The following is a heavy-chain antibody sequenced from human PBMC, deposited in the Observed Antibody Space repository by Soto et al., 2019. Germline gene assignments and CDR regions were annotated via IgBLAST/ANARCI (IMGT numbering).Heavy chain of an antibody. D-gene: IGHD6-19*01. CDR3: ARDRYSSGWSHNWFDP. J-gene: IGHJ5*02. CDR2: IYSGGST. Sequence: VGSLRLSCAASGFTVSSNYMSWVRQAPGKGLEWVSVIYSGGSTYYADSVKGRFTISRDNSKSTLYLQMNSLRAEDTAVYYCARDRYSSGWSHNWFDPWGQGTLVTVSS. CDR1: GFTVSSNY. V-gene: IGHV3-53*01.